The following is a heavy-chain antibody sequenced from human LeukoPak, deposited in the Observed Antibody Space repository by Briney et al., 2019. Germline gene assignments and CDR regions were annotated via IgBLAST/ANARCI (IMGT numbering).Heavy chain of an antibody. CDR3: ARGRGSSWYFDY. CDR1: GFTFSSYA. Sequence: GGSLRLSCVGSGFTFSSYAMSWVRQAPGKGLEWVSGISGSGGNTYYADSVQGRFTISRDNSKNTLCLQMNSLRAEDTAVYYCARGRGSSWYFDYWGQGTLVTVSS. CDR2: ISGSGGNT. J-gene: IGHJ4*02. V-gene: IGHV3-23*01. D-gene: IGHD6-13*01.